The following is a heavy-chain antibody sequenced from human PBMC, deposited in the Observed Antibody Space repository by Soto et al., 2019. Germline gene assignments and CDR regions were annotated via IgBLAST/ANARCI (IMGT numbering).Heavy chain of an antibody. CDR3: VRGRGPMNRGYFFS. J-gene: IGHJ4*02. CDR1: GFRFDDFA. Sequence: VQMVESGGGLVKPGMSLRLSCAASGFRFDDFAMHWVRQGQGKGLEWVSGISWNSGDKDYGDSVKGRFVISRDNDKNSLDIQMNSLRPEDTAVYYCVRGRGPMNRGYFFSWGRGTLVIVSP. V-gene: IGHV3-9*01. D-gene: IGHD2-21*01. CDR2: ISWNSGDK.